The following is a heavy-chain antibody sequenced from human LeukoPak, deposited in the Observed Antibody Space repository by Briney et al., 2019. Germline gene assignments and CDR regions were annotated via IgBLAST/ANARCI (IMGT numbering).Heavy chain of an antibody. CDR2: INTSGNT. V-gene: IGHV4-4*07. D-gene: IGHD3-10*01. J-gene: IGHJ4*02. CDR1: GDSLSSYY. CDR3: ARGGTMVPDY. Sequence: PSETLSLTCSVSGDSLSSYYWSWIRQPAGKGLEWIGRINTSGNTNYNPSLKSRVTISVDTSKNQFSLKLSSVTAADTAVYYCARGGTMVPDYWGQGTLVTASS.